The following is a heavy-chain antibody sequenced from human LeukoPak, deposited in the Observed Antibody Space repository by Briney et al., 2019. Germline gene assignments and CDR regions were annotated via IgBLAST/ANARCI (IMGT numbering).Heavy chain of an antibody. J-gene: IGHJ3*02. CDR1: GFTFSNYW. CDR2: IKEDGGEK. V-gene: IGHV3-7*03. CDR3: AKGAYDSSGYYYRPRGSAFDI. Sequence: GGSLRLSCVASGFTFSNYWMTWVRQAPGKGLEWVANIKEDGGEKNYADSVKGRFTISRDNAKNSLYLQMNSLRAEDTAVYYCAKGAYDSSGYYYRPRGSAFDIWGQGTMVTVSS. D-gene: IGHD3-22*01.